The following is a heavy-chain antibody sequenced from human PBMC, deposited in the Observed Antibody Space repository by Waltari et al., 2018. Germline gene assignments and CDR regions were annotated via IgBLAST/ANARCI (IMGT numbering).Heavy chain of an antibody. D-gene: IGHD3-10*01. J-gene: IGHJ4*02. CDR3: ARSVTRVRRGRPPYYFDY. Sequence: QVQLQESGPGLVKPSETLSLTCTVSGGSISSYYWSWIRQPPGKGLEWIGYIYYSGSTNYNPSLKSRVTISVDTSKNQFSLKLSSVTAADTAVYYCARSVTRVRRGRPPYYFDYWGQGTLVTVSS. V-gene: IGHV4-59*01. CDR2: IYYSGST. CDR1: GGSISSYY.